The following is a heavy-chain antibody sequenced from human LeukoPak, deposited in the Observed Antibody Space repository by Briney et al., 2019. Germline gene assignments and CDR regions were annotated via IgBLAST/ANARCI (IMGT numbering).Heavy chain of an antibody. V-gene: IGHV4-34*01. D-gene: IGHD5-18*01. Sequence: SSETLSLTCAVYGGSFSAYYWTWIRQPPGKGLEWIGEINHSGSSNYNSSLRSRVTISVDTSYKQFSLRLSSVTAADTAVYYCAPRGDIEHSYVYGKWFDPCGEGTRVTVSS. CDR2: INHSGSS. CDR1: GGSFSAYY. J-gene: IGHJ5*02. CDR3: APRGDIEHSYVYGKWFDP.